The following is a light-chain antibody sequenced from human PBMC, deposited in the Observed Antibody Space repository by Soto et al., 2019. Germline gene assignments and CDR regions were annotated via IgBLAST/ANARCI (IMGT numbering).Light chain of an antibody. CDR3: SSYAGSNIPVV. CDR2: EVS. J-gene: IGLJ2*01. V-gene: IGLV2-8*01. CDR1: SSDVVGYNC. Sequence: QSVLTQPPSASGSPGQSVTISCTGTSSDVVGYNCVSWYQQHPGQAPKLMIYEVSKRPSWVPDRFSGCKSGNTASLTVSGLEAEDEDDYYCSSYAGSNIPVVFGGGTKVTVL.